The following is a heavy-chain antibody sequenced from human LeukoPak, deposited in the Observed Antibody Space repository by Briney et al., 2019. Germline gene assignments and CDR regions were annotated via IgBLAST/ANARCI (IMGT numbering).Heavy chain of an antibody. CDR2: IGTAGDT. D-gene: IGHD1-1*01. Sequence: GGALRLSCAASGFTFSDYDMHWVRQATGKGLEWVSAIGTAGDTCYTGSVKGRFTISRENAKNSLYLQMNSLGAGDTAVYYCVRVAKERVGGVYYFDYWGQGTPVTVSS. V-gene: IGHV3-13*01. CDR1: GFTFSDYD. J-gene: IGHJ4*02. CDR3: VRVAKERVGGVYYFDY.